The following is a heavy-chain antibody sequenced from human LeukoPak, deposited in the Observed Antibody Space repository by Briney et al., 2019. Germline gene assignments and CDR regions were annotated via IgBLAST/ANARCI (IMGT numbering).Heavy chain of an antibody. CDR3: ASGVSGYYFFDY. V-gene: IGHV4-39*01. D-gene: IGHD3-22*01. J-gene: IGHJ4*02. Sequence: KPSENLSLTCTVSGGSISSSRYYWGWIRQPPGKGVGWIGSIYYSGSTYYNPSLKSRVTISVDTSKNQFSLKLSSVTAADTAVYYCASGVSGYYFFDYWGQGTLVTVSS. CDR1: GGSISSSRYY. CDR2: IYYSGST.